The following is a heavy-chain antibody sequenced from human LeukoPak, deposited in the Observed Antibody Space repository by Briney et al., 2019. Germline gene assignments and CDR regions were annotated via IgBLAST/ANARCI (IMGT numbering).Heavy chain of an antibody. CDR3: ARRYSGYCSSTSCPLGGGHFDN. CDR2: IYYSGST. J-gene: IGHJ4*02. D-gene: IGHD2-2*01. Sequence: SETLSLTCTVSGGSISSYYWSWIRQPPGKGLEWIGYIYYSGSTNYNPSLKSRVTISVDTSKNQFSLKLSSVTAADTAVYYCARRYSGYCSSTSCPLGGGHFDNWGQGTLVTVSS. CDR1: GGSISSYY. V-gene: IGHV4-59*01.